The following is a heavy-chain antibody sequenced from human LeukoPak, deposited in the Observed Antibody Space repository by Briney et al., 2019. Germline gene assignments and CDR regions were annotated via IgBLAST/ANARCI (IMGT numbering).Heavy chain of an antibody. V-gene: IGHV3-23*01. CDR1: GITFSTFA. CDR3: AKGHSAYGTGFDF. D-gene: IGHD5-12*01. Sequence: AGGSLRLSCAATGITFSTFAMTWVRQAPGRGLECVSVISGAGDRSYYAETVRGRFTVSRDNSKNTLYLQMNSLRAEDTAVYYCAKGHSAYGTGFDFWGQGTLVTVSS. J-gene: IGHJ4*02. CDR2: ISGAGDRS.